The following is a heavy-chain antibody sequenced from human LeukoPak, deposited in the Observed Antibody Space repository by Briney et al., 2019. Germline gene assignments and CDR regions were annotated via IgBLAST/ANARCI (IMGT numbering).Heavy chain of an antibody. CDR1: GYSISSSYY. D-gene: IGHD2-2*01. J-gene: IGHJ5*02. CDR2: IYHSGST. Sequence: ASETLSLTCAVSGYSISSSYYWGWIRQPPGKGLEWIGNIYHSGSTYYNPSPKSRVTISVDTSKNQFSLKLSSVTAADTAVYYCARLKQYQLLSNWFDPWGQGTLXTVSS. CDR3: ARLKQYQLLSNWFDP. V-gene: IGHV4-38-2*01.